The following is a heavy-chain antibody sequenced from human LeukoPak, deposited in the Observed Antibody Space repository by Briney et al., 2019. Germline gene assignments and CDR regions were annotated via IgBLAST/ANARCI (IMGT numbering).Heavy chain of an antibody. CDR3: VTSRRRLDNRGAA. D-gene: IGHD1-14*01. CDR2: IYYGGST. CDR1: VCGTCEGTTE. Sequence: PETPSPTRAVSVCGTCEGTTEAGWIRQPPGKGLEWIGSIYYGGSTYYNPSLKSRVTISADTSKNQFSLKLFSVTPAHTAVYYTVTSRRRLDNRGAAWGQGTTVTVSS. V-gene: IGHV4-39*05. J-gene: IGHJ6*01.